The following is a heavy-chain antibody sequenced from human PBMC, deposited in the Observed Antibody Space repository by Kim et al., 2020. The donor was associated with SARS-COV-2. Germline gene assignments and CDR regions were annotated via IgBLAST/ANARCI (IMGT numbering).Heavy chain of an antibody. V-gene: IGHV4-59*01. Sequence: SETLSLTCTVSGGSISSYYWSWIRQPPGKGLEWIGYIYYSGSTNYNPSLKSRVTISVDTSKNQFSLKLSSVTAADTAVYYCAREYREMATTIRWFDPWGQGTLVTVSS. CDR1: GGSISSYY. CDR2: IYYSGST. J-gene: IGHJ5*02. CDR3: AREYREMATTIRWFDP. D-gene: IGHD5-12*01.